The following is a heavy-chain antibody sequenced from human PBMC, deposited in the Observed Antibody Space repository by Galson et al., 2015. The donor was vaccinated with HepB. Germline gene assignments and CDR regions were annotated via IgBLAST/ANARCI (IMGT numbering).Heavy chain of an antibody. J-gene: IGHJ5*01. V-gene: IGHV2-5*01. Sequence: PALVKPTQTLTLTCTFSGFALSTSGVAMGWIRQPPGKALEWLASISWNDNKRYSPSLKSRLTITKDTSKNQVVLTMTNMDPVDTATYYCARRMWWALDFWGSGALVTVA. CDR3: ARRMWWALDF. D-gene: IGHD2-21*01. CDR2: ISWNDNK. CDR1: GFALSTSGVA.